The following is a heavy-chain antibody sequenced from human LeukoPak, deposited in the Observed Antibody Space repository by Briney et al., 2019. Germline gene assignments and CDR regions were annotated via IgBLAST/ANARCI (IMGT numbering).Heavy chain of an antibody. J-gene: IGHJ6*03. D-gene: IGHD3-10*01. CDR2: IKQEGSET. CDR1: GFTFSSYW. V-gene: IGHV3-7*01. CDR3: ARVRYYGSGRYYYYYCYMDV. Sequence: GGCLSLACAVSGFTFSSYWLRWVRHAPGRGREWVANIKQEGSETYYVDPVNDRLTISRDKAKNSLYLQMNSLSAEDTAVYYCARVRYYGSGRYYYYYCYMDVWGKGTTVTVSS.